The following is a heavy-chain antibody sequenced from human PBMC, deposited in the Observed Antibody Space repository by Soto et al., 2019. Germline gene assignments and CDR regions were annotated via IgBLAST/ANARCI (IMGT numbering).Heavy chain of an antibody. CDR2: ISSSSRYI. Sequence: EVQLVESGGGLVKPGGSLRLSCAASGFTFSSYSMNWVRQAPGKGLEWVSSISSSSRYIYYADSVKGRFTISRDNAKNSLYLQMNSLRAEDTAVYYCARDGIAAAGTPGYGYWGQGTLVTVSS. V-gene: IGHV3-21*01. CDR1: GFTFSSYS. J-gene: IGHJ4*02. CDR3: ARDGIAAAGTPGYGY. D-gene: IGHD6-13*01.